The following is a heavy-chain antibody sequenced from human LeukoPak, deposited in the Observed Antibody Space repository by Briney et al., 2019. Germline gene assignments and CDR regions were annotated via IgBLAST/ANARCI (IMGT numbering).Heavy chain of an antibody. D-gene: IGHD6-13*01. Sequence: GRSLRLSCAASGFTFDDYAMHWVRQAPGEALEWVSGLSWSSGSIGYADSVKGRFTISRDNAKNSLYLQMNSLRAEDTALYYCAKDVGYSSYYFDYWGQGTLVTVSS. CDR1: GFTFDDYA. CDR3: AKDVGYSSYYFDY. J-gene: IGHJ4*02. CDR2: LSWSSGSI. V-gene: IGHV3-9*01.